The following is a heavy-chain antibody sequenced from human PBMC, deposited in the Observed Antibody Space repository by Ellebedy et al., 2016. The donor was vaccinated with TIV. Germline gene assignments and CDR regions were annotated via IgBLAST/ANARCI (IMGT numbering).Heavy chain of an antibody. CDR2: ISGSGGTT. J-gene: IGHJ4*02. CDR1: GITFSNYA. D-gene: IGHD6-19*01. CDR3: AKEALAV. Sequence: GESLKISCAASGITFSNYAMNWVRQAPGKGLEWVSGISGSGGTTFYADSVKGRFTISRDNSKNTLYLQMNSLRVDDTAIYYCAKEALAVWGQGTLVTVSS. V-gene: IGHV3-23*01.